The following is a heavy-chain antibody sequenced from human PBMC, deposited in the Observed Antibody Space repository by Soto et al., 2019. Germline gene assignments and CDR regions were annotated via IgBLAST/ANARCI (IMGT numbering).Heavy chain of an antibody. V-gene: IGHV4-31*03. CDR2: IYYSGST. J-gene: IGHJ6*03. CDR1: GGSISSGGYY. D-gene: IGHD5-12*01. Sequence: QVQLQESGPGLVKPSQTLSLTCTVSGGSISSGGYYWSWIRQHPGKGLEWIGYIYYSGSTYYNPSLKGRVTMSVDTSENQFSLRLSSVTAADTAGYYCAGKDSGYADYMDVWGKGTTVTVSS. CDR3: AGKDSGYADYMDV.